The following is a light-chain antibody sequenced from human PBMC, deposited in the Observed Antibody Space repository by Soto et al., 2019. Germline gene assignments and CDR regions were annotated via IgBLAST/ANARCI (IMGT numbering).Light chain of an antibody. Sequence: QSALTQPASVSGSPGQSITISCTGTSGDIGSYNRVSWYQQHPGKAPKLIIYEVTDRPSGVSNRFSGSKSGNTASLTISGLQAEDEAEYYCSSYTNINRRACVFGTGTMLTVL. J-gene: IGLJ1*01. CDR3: SSYTNINRRACV. CDR2: EVT. V-gene: IGLV2-14*01. CDR1: SGDIGSYNR.